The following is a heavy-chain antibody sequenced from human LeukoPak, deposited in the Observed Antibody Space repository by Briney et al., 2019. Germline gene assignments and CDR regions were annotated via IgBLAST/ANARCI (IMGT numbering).Heavy chain of an antibody. CDR3: ARDRGVRGVPGYADYYMDV. D-gene: IGHD3-10*01. CDR1: GFTVSSNY. J-gene: IGHJ6*03. CDR2: IYNGGST. V-gene: IGHV3-66*02. Sequence: GGSLRLSCAASGFTVSSNYMSWVRQAAGKGLEWVSVIYNGGSTYYADSVKGRFTISRDNSKNTLYLQMNSLRAEDTAVYYCARDRGVRGVPGYADYYMDVWGKGTTVTVSS.